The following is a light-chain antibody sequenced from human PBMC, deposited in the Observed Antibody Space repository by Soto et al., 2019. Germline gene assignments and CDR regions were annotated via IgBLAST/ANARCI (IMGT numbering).Light chain of an antibody. CDR3: QQCGNSQYT. Sequence: EVVLTQSPGTLSLSPGERATLSCRASQSVRTSDVTWYQHQPCQAPRLLIYRTFNWAPDIPARFSCSGSVIHFTLTISSLQAEDIALYYCQQCGNSQYTFGKGTRLEIK. CDR1: QSVRTSD. J-gene: IGKJ2*01. V-gene: IGKV3-20*01. CDR2: RTF.